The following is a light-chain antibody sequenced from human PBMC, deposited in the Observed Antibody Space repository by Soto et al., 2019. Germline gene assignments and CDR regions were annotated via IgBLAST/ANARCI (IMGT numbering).Light chain of an antibody. CDR1: SSDVGGYYY. CDR2: QVT. Sequence: QSALTQPASVSGSPGQSITLSCTGTSSDVGGYYYVSWYQHHPGKAPKLIIYQVTSRPSGVSNRFSASKSGNTASLTISALQAEDEALYYCCSYSSSSTFYVFGTGTKVTVL. CDR3: CSYSSSSTFYV. V-gene: IGLV2-14*01. J-gene: IGLJ1*01.